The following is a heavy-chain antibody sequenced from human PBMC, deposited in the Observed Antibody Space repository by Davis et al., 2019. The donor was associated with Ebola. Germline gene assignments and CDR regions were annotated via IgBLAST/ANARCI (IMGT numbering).Heavy chain of an antibody. CDR2: MNPNSGNT. J-gene: IGHJ4*02. V-gene: IGHV1-8*01. CDR3: ARRERWGQEDY. CDR1: GYTFTSYD. D-gene: IGHD1-26*01. Sequence: AVSVKVSCKASGYTFTSYDINWVRQATGQGLEWMGWMNPNSGNTGYAQKFQGRVTMTRNTSINTAYMELSSLRSEDTAVYYCARRERWGQEDYWGQGTLVTVSS.